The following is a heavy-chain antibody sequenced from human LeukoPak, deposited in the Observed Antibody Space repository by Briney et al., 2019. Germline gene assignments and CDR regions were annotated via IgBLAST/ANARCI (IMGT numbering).Heavy chain of an antibody. CDR1: GDSVSNKNAA. J-gene: IGHJ5*02. CDR2: TYYRSKWYD. V-gene: IGHV6-1*01. D-gene: IGHD6-13*01. Sequence: SQTLSLTCAISGDSVSNKNAAWNWIRQSPSRGLEWLGRTYYRSKWYDDYATSVKSRIIINPDTSKNQFSLQLNSVTPEDTAVYYCAGTTFTQQVAWFDPWGQGTQVTVSS. CDR3: AGTTFTQQVAWFDP.